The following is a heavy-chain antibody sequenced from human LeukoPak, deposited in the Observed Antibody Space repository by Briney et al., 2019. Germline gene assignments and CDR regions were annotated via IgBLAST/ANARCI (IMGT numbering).Heavy chain of an antibody. CDR3: AWYIPGAGFDI. V-gene: IGHV1-8*01. CDR1: GYSFANFD. Sequence: ASVKVSCKASGYSFANFDINWVRQAPGQGLEWVGFIKPEYTGYARMFQGRVTMTMNTSMRTAYMELSSLRSEDTAVYYCAWYIPGAGFDIWGQGTMVTVSS. D-gene: IGHD1-1*01. J-gene: IGHJ3*02. CDR2: IKPEYT.